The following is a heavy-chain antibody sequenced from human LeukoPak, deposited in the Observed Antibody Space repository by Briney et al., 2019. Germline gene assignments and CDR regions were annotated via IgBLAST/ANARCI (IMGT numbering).Heavy chain of an antibody. V-gene: IGHV4-59*12. CDR1: GGSISSYY. CDR2: IYYSGST. J-gene: IGHJ5*02. Sequence: PSETLSLTCTVSGGSISSYYWSWIRQPPGRGLEWIGYIYYSGSTNYNPSLKSRVTISVDTSKNQFSLKLSSVTAADTAVYYCARVTPILTGYYRRHNWFDPWGQGTLVTVSS. CDR3: ARVTPILTGYYRRHNWFDP. D-gene: IGHD3-9*01.